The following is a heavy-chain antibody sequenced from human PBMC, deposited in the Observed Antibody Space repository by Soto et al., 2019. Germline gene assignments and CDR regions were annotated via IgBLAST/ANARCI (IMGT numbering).Heavy chain of an antibody. J-gene: IGHJ4*02. Sequence: EVQLLDSGGGLVQPGGSLRLSCAASGFSFSAYAMSWVRQAPGKGLEWVSSISGRGDTTYYADSVKGRFTISRDNSKNALYLQLRTLRADDTAVYFCAKVQIAVAANGYGFDYWGQGTQVTVSS. D-gene: IGHD6-19*01. CDR3: AKVQIAVAANGYGFDY. V-gene: IGHV3-23*01. CDR1: GFSFSAYA. CDR2: ISGRGDTT.